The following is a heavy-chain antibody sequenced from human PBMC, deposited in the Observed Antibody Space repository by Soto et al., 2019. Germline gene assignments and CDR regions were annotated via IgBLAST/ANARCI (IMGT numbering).Heavy chain of an antibody. J-gene: IGHJ4*02. V-gene: IGHV3-7*01. CDR1: GFTGSGNW. Sequence: EVQVVESGGGLVQPGGSLRLSCAVSGFTGSGNWMGWVRQAPGKGLEWVANVNQDGSEKYYVDSVKGRFTISRDNAKNSLYLQMNSLRAEDTAVYYCTRDSFWGQGTLVTVSS. CDR3: TRDSF. CDR2: VNQDGSEK.